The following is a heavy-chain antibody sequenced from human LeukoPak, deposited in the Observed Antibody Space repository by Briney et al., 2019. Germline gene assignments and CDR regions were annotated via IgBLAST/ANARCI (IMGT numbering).Heavy chain of an antibody. CDR3: ASQAIVPAAQDFDAFDI. Sequence: SQTLSLTCAVSGGSISSGGYSWSWIRQPPGKGLEWIGYIYYSGSTNYNPSLKSRVTISVDTSKNQFSLKLSSVTAADTAVYYCASQAIVPAAQDFDAFDIWGQGTMVTVSS. CDR1: GGSISSGGYS. V-gene: IGHV4-30-4*07. J-gene: IGHJ3*02. D-gene: IGHD2-2*01. CDR2: IYYSGST.